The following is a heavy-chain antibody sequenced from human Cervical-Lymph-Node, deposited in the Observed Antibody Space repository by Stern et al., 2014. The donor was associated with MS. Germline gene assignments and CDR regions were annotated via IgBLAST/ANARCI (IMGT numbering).Heavy chain of an antibody. CDR3: ARGDDKTSYDY. J-gene: IGHJ4*02. Sequence: VQLVQSGAEVKKPGASVKVSCKASGYTFTNTGINWVRLAPGQGPEWMGWVSTYNGNTKYAQKLRGRVTMTTDPSTSTAYMELRSLRSDDTAVYYCARGDDKTSYDYWGQGTLVTVSS. V-gene: IGHV1-18*01. CDR2: VSTYNGNT. D-gene: IGHD1-1*01. CDR1: GYTFTNTG.